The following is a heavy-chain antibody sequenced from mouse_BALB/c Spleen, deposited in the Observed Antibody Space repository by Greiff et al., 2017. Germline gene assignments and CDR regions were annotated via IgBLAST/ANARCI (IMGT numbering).Heavy chain of an antibody. V-gene: IGHV1-54*01. J-gene: IGHJ3*01. Sequence: QVHVKQSGAELVRPGTSVKVSCKASGYAFTNYLIEWVKQRPGQGLEWIGVINPGSGGTNYNEKFKGKATLTADKSSSTAYMQLSSLTSDDSAVYFCARSQLGLRGFAYWGQGTLVTVSA. CDR1: GYAFTNYL. D-gene: IGHD3-1*01. CDR3: ARSQLGLRGFAY. CDR2: INPGSGGT.